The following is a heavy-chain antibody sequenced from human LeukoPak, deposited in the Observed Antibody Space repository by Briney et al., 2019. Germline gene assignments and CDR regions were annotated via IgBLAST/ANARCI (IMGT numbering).Heavy chain of an antibody. CDR3: ARDVPGWGGFDV. D-gene: IGHD6-19*01. V-gene: IGHV1-18*01. J-gene: IGHJ3*01. CDR2: VSPASGNT. CDR1: GYSFTNHG. Sequence: ASVKVSCKASGYSFTNHGISWVRQAPGQGLEWMGWVSPASGNTISAQSLQDRVTMTTDTSTNTAFLELRSLRSDDTALYYWARDVPGWGGFDVWGQGTMVTVSS.